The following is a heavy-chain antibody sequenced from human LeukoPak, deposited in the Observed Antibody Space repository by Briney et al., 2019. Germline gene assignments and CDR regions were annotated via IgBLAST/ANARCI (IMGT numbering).Heavy chain of an antibody. V-gene: IGHV1-18*01. CDR2: ISAYNGNT. CDR3: ARDYKGVVGATDYFDY. D-gene: IGHD1-26*01. Sequence: ASVKVSCKASGYTVTSYGISWVRQAPGQGLEWMGWISAYNGNTNYAQKFQGRVTMTRDTSTSTVYMELSSVRSEDTAVYYCARDYKGVVGATDYFDYWGQGTLVTVSS. CDR1: GYTVTSYG. J-gene: IGHJ4*02.